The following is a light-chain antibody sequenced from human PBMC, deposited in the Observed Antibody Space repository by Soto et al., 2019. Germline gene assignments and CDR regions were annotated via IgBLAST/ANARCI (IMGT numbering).Light chain of an antibody. J-gene: IGKJ4*01. CDR2: GAS. Sequence: EIVLTQSPDTLSLSSGERATLSCRASQRISNYYLAWYQQKPGQAPRLLIYGASSRATGVPDRFSGSGSGTDFSLTISRLEPEDFAVYYCQQYGSSPLTFGGGTKVEIK. V-gene: IGKV3-20*01. CDR3: QQYGSSPLT. CDR1: QRISNYY.